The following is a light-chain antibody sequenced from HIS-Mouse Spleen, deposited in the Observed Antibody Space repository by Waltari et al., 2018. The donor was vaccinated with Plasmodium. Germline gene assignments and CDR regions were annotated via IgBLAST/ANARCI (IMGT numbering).Light chain of an antibody. Sequence: AIRMTQSPSSFSASTGDRVTITCRASQGISSYLAWDQQKPGKAPKRLIYAASTLQSGVPSRFSGSGSGTDFTLTIGCLQSEDFATYYWQQYYSYLLTFGGGTKVEIK. CDR1: QGISSY. CDR2: AAS. V-gene: IGKV1-8*01. CDR3: QQYYSYLLT. J-gene: IGKJ4*01.